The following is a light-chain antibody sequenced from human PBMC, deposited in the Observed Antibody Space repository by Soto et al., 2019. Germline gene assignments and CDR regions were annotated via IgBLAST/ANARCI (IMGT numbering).Light chain of an antibody. J-gene: IGLJ1*01. CDR1: SSDVGAYNY. Sequence: QSVLTQPASVSGSPGQSITISCTGTSSDVGAYNYVSWYQQYPGKAPKLMIYGVTNRPSEVSNRFSGSKTGNTASLTISGLQAEDEADYYCFSHRGGDSHVFGTGTKVTV. V-gene: IGLV2-14*01. CDR2: GVT. CDR3: FSHRGGDSHV.